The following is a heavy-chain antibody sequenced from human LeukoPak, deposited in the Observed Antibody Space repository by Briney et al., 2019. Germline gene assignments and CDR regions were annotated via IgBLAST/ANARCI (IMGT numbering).Heavy chain of an antibody. J-gene: IGHJ4*02. Sequence: PGGSLRLSCAASGFTFSSHWMSWVRQAPGKGLEWVSAISGSGGSTYYADSVKGRFTISRDNSKNTLYLQMNSLRAEDTAVYYCAKSLVRSGSYGADYWGQGTLVTVSS. CDR2: ISGSGGST. CDR1: GFTFSSHW. D-gene: IGHD6-19*01. V-gene: IGHV3-23*01. CDR3: AKSLVRSGSYGADY.